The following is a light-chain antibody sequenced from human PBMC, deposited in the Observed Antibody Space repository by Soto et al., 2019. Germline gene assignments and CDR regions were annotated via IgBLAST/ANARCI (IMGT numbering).Light chain of an antibody. V-gene: IGLV2-8*01. Sequence: QSALTQPPSASGSPGQSVTISCTGTSRDVGGYNYVSWYQQHPGKAPKLLIFEVSKWPAGVPDRFSGSKSGNTASLTVSGLQADDEADYYCSSYAAGNRVVFGGGTKLTVL. CDR2: EVS. CDR1: SRDVGGYNY. CDR3: SSYAAGNRVV. J-gene: IGLJ2*01.